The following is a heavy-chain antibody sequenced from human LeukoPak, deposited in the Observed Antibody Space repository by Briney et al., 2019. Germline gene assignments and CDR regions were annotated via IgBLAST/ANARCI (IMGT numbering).Heavy chain of an antibody. V-gene: IGHV3-48*01. CDR1: GFTFNSYG. J-gene: IGHJ4*02. Sequence: GGSLRLSCAASGFTFNSYGMNWVRQAPGKGLEWVSYISSSRYTIYYADSVKGRFTISRDNAKNSLYLQMNSLRAEDTAVYYCARGDCSGGSCYLSLTTIDYWGQGTLVTVSS. D-gene: IGHD2-15*01. CDR3: ARGDCSGGSCYLSLTTIDY. CDR2: ISSSRYTI.